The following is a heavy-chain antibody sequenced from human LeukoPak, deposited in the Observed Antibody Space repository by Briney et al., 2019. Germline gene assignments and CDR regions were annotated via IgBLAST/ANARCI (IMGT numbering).Heavy chain of an antibody. CDR3: ARGTYCGGDCYLPTAYFDY. V-gene: IGHV3-7*04. Sequence: GGSLRLSCAASGFTFSSYWMSWVRQAPGKGLEWVANIKQDGSEKYYVDSVKGRFTISRDNAKNSLYLQMNSLRAEDTAVYYCARGTYCGGDCYLPTAYFDYWGQGTLVTVSS. CDR1: GFTFSSYW. J-gene: IGHJ4*02. CDR2: IKQDGSEK. D-gene: IGHD2-21*02.